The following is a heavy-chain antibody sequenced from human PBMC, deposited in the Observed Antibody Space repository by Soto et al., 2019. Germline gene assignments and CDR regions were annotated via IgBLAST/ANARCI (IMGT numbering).Heavy chain of an antibody. CDR1: GFTLSSNS. CDR2: ISDSSSTI. CDR3: ARGGYCTNGLCYGSMLAV. V-gene: IGHV3-48*01. Sequence: EVQLVESGGGLVQPGGSLRLSCAASGFTLSSNSMNWVRQAPGKGLEWVSYISDSSSTIYYADSVKGRFTISRDNAKNSLYLQMNSLRAEDTAVYYCARGGYCTNGLCYGSMLAVWGKGTTVTVSS. D-gene: IGHD2-8*01. J-gene: IGHJ6*04.